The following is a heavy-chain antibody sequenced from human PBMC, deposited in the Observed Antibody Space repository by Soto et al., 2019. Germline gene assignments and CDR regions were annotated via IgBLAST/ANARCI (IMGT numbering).Heavy chain of an antibody. V-gene: IGHV3-23*01. D-gene: IGHD3-10*01. CDR3: RRSSITVLRVVPYYYYGMDV. J-gene: IGHJ6*02. Sequence: EVQLLESGGGLVQPGGSLRLSCAASGFTFSSYAMSWVRQAPGKGLEWVSAISGSGGSTYYADSVKGRFTISRDNSKNTQYLKMNSMRADDTVLYYGRRSSITVLRVVPYYYYGMDVWGQGTTVTVSS. CDR1: GFTFSSYA. CDR2: ISGSGGST.